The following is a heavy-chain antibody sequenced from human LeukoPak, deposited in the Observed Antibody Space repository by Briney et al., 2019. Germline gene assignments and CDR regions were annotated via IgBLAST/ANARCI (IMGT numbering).Heavy chain of an antibody. CDR2: LYSGGGT. CDR1: TFTFSSYG. V-gene: IGHV3-53*01. D-gene: IGHD5-18*01. CDR3: ARDGSGGYRNRGVFDI. J-gene: IGHJ3*02. Sequence: GGSLRLSCGASTFTFSSYGMSWVRQAPGKGLEWVSILYSGGGTYYADFVKGRFTISRDNSKNTLYLQMNSLRAEDTAVYYCARDGSGGYRNRGVFDIWGQGTMVTVSS.